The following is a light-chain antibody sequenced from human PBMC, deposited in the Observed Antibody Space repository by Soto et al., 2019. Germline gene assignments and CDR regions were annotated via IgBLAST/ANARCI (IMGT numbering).Light chain of an antibody. V-gene: IGKV3D-15*01. Sequence: EVVLTQSPATLSVSPGDRATLSCRASRSVRSRLAWYQQRPGQPTRLLIYDASTRATGIPARFSGSGSGTEFTLTIRSLQSEDFAVYYCQKYNNWPLTFGGGTQVDIK. CDR3: QKYNNWPLT. CDR2: DAS. J-gene: IGKJ4*01. CDR1: RSVRSR.